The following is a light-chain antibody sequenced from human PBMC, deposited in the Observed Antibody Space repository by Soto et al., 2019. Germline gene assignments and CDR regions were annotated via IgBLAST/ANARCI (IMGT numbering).Light chain of an antibody. J-gene: IGKJ1*01. CDR2: EAS. CDR3: RQNNGC. Sequence: DIQMTQSPSTLSASVGDRVTITCRASRSINTWLAWYQQKPGKAPKLLIYEASSFESGVPSRFSGSGSGTEFTLTISSLQPDDFATYFCRQNNGCFGPGTMVDIK. V-gene: IGKV1-5*03. CDR1: RSINTW.